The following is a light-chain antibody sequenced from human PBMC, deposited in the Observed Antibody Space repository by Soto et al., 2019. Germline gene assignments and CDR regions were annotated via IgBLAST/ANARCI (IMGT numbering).Light chain of an antibody. Sequence: DIQVTQSPSSLSASVGDRVSITCRASLDIRNDLDWYQQKPGKAPKRLIYDASTLQSGVPSRFSGARSGAEFTLTINGLQSEDFATYVCLQHKSYPCTFGQGTQV. J-gene: IGKJ1*01. V-gene: IGKV1-17*01. CDR1: LDIRND. CDR3: LQHKSYPCT. CDR2: DAS.